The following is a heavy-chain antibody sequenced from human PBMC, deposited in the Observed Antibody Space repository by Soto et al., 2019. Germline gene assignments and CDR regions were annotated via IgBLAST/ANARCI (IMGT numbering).Heavy chain of an antibody. D-gene: IGHD3-16*01. Sequence: QVQLVESGGGVVQPGRSLRLSCAASGFTFSTYAMHWVRQAPGKGLEWVALIWYDGSNRNYADSVKGRFTISRDNSKNTLYLHMTSLRAEDTAVYYCAPFTFGGVDSWGQGTLVTVSS. J-gene: IGHJ4*02. CDR2: IWYDGSNR. CDR1: GFTFSTYA. CDR3: APFTFGGVDS. V-gene: IGHV3-33*01.